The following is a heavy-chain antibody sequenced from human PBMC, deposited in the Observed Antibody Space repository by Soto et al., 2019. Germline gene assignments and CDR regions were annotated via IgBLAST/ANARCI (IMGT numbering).Heavy chain of an antibody. CDR3: ARGHGFLEWLFSLGYYYYGMDV. J-gene: IGHJ6*02. CDR1: GGSFSGYY. CDR2: INHSGST. D-gene: IGHD3-3*01. V-gene: IGHV4-34*01. Sequence: QVQLQQWGAGLLKPSETLSLTCAVYGGSFSGYYWSWIRQPPGKGLEWIGEINHSGSTNYNPSLKSRVTISVDTSKNQFSLKLSSVTAADTAVYYCARGHGFLEWLFSLGYYYYGMDVWGQGTTVTVSS.